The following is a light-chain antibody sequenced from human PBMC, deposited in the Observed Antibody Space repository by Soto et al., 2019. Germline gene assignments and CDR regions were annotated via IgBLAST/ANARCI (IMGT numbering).Light chain of an antibody. J-gene: IGKJ1*01. Sequence: DIQLTQSPSTLSASVGDRVTITCRASQSISSWLAWYQQKPGKAPKLLIYKASSLESGVPSRFSGSGSGTDFTLTISSLQPEDFATYYCQQSYSTPRTFGQGTKVDIK. CDR3: QQSYSTPRT. CDR1: QSISSW. CDR2: KAS. V-gene: IGKV1-5*03.